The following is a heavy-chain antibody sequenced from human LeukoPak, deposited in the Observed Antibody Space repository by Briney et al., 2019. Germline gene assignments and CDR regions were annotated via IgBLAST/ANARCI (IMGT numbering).Heavy chain of an antibody. J-gene: IGHJ4*02. CDR1: GGSISSGGYY. CDR2: IYYSGST. Sequence: PSETLSLTCTVSGGSISSGGYYWSWLRQHPGKDLEWIGYIYYSGSTYYNPSLKSRVTISVDMSKNQFSLKLSSVTAADTAVYYCARESRDGYIVDYWGQGTLVTVSS. CDR3: ARESRDGYIVDY. V-gene: IGHV4-31*03. D-gene: IGHD5-24*01.